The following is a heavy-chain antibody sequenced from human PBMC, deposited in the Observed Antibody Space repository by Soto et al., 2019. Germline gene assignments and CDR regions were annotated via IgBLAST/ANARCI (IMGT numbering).Heavy chain of an antibody. CDR2: ISSSSSYI. CDR1: GFTFSSYS. J-gene: IGHJ6*02. Sequence: PGGSLRLSCAASGFTFSSYSMNWVRQAPGKGLEWVSSISSSSSYIYYADSVKGRFTISRDNAKNSLYLQMNSLRDEDTAVYYCAREGPMNHYYYGMDVWGQGTTVTVSS. D-gene: IGHD3-22*01. V-gene: IGHV3-21*01. CDR3: AREGPMNHYYYGMDV.